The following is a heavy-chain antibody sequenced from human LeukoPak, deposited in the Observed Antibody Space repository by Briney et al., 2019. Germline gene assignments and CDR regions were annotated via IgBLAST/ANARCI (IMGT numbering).Heavy chain of an antibody. V-gene: IGHV1-69*04. Sequence: GASVKVSCKASGGSFGTHVITWVRQAPGQGLEWMGRIIPILGVSNFAQKFQGRVAISADKSTNTAHMELSRLESGDTAVYYCARAPPRDCSSTSCYPYYFDYWGQGTLVTVSS. CDR1: GGSFGTHV. J-gene: IGHJ4*02. CDR2: IIPILGVS. CDR3: ARAPPRDCSSTSCYPYYFDY. D-gene: IGHD2-2*01.